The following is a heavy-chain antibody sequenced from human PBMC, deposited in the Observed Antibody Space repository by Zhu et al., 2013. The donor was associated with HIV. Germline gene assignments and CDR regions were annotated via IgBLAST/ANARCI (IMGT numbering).Heavy chain of an antibody. CDR2: INAGNGNT. CDR1: GYTFTSYA. D-gene: IGHD1-26*01. V-gene: IGHV1-3*01. Sequence: QVQLVQSGAEVKKPGASVKVSCKASGYTFTSYAMHWVRQAPGQRLEWMGWINAGNGNTKYSQKFQGRVTITRDTSASTAYMELSSLRSEDTAVYYCARGALYGGLDLTDAFDIWGQGTMVTVSS. CDR3: ARGALYGGLDLTDAFDI. J-gene: IGHJ3*02.